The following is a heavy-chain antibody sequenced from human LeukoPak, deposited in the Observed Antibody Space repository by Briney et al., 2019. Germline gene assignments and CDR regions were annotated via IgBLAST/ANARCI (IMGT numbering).Heavy chain of an antibody. Sequence: SETLSLTCTVSGYSISSGYYWGWIRQPPGKGLEWIGSIYHSGSTYYNPSLKSRVTISVDTSKNQFSLKLSSVTAADTAVYYCARTSEGYCRGGSCWDYYYYMDVWGKGTTVTVSS. CDR2: IYHSGST. CDR1: GYSISSGYY. D-gene: IGHD2-15*01. V-gene: IGHV4-38-2*02. J-gene: IGHJ6*03. CDR3: ARTSEGYCRGGSCWDYYYYMDV.